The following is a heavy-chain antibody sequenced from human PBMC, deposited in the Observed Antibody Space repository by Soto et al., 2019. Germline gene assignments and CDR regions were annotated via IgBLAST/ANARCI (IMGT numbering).Heavy chain of an antibody. Sequence: GSLRRSCAAXGFTFSNAWMSWVRQAPGKGLEWVGRIKSKTDGGTTDYAAPVKGRFTISRDDSKNTLYLQMNSLKTEDTAVYYCTTDLAAAGYYYYGMDVWGQGTTVTVSS. CDR1: GFTFSNAW. D-gene: IGHD6-13*01. V-gene: IGHV3-15*01. J-gene: IGHJ6*02. CDR2: IKSKTDGGTT. CDR3: TTDLAAAGYYYYGMDV.